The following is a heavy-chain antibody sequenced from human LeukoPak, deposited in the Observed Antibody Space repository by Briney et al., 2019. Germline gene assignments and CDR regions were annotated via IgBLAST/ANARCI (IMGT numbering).Heavy chain of an antibody. D-gene: IGHD2-2*01. Sequence: SETLSLTCAVYGGSFSGYYWSWIRQPPGKGLEWIGEINHSGSTNYNPSLKSRVTISVDTSKNQFSLKLSSVTAADTAVYYCARGRRPYCSSTSCYFPYDYWGQGTLVTVSS. CDR1: GGSFSGYY. J-gene: IGHJ4*02. CDR3: ARGRRPYCSSTSCYFPYDY. CDR2: INHSGST. V-gene: IGHV4-34*01.